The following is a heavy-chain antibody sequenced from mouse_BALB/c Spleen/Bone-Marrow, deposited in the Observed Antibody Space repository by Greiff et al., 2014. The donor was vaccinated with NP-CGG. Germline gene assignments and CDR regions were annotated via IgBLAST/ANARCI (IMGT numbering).Heavy chain of an antibody. D-gene: IGHD1-1*01. Sequence: VKLVESVPGLVAPSQSLSITCTVSGFSLTSYDINWIRQSPGKGLEWLGVIWTGGGTNYNSAFMSRLSISKDNSKSQVFLKMNSLQTADTAIYFCVRGYYYGSSPFDYWGQGTTLTVSS. J-gene: IGHJ2*01. CDR3: VRGYYYGSSPFDY. CDR2: IWTGGGT. V-gene: IGHV2-9-2*01. CDR1: GFSLTSYD.